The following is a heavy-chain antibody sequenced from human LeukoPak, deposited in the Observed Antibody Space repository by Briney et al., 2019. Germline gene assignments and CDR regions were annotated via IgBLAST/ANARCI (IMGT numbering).Heavy chain of an antibody. CDR1: GGSISSYY. D-gene: IGHD3-10*01. CDR2: VHDSGST. CDR3: ARGTGSYWFES. J-gene: IGHJ5*01. V-gene: IGHV4-59*01. Sequence: SETLSLACTVSGGSISSYYWTWIRQPPGKGLEWIGYVHDSGSTNSSPSLKRRVTISLDTSKNQFYLKLNSVTAADSAVYYCARGTGSYWFESWGQGTPVTVSS.